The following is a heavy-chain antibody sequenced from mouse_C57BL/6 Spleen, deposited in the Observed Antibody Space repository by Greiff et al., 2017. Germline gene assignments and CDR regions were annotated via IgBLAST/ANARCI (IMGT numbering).Heavy chain of an antibody. CDR2: ISSGSRTI. CDR3: ARKLRGYYAMDY. CDR1: GFTFSDYG. D-gene: IGHD1-1*01. V-gene: IGHV5-17*01. Sequence: DVQLVESGGGLVKPGGSLKLSCAASGFTFSDYGMHWVRQAPEKGLEWVAYISSGSRTIYYADTVKGRFTISRDNAKNTLFLQMTSLRSEDTAMYYCARKLRGYYAMDYWGQGTSVTVSS. J-gene: IGHJ4*01.